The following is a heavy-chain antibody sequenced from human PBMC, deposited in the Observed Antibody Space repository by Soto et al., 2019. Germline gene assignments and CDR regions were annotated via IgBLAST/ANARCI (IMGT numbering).Heavy chain of an antibody. CDR2: INHSGST. D-gene: IGHD3-9*01. J-gene: IGHJ5*02. Sequence: QVQLQQWGAGLLKPSETLSLTCAVYGGSFSGYYWSWIRQPPGKGLEWIGEINHSGSTNYNPSLKSRVTISVDTSKNQFSLKLSSVTAADTAVYYCARLKVEGYFDWLLERWFDPWGQGTLVTVSS. CDR3: ARLKVEGYFDWLLERWFDP. V-gene: IGHV4-34*01. CDR1: GGSFSGYY.